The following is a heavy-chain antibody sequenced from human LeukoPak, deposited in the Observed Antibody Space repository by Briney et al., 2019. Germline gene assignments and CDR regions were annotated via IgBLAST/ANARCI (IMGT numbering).Heavy chain of an antibody. Sequence: GGSLRLSCAASGFTFSSYAMSWVRQAPGKGLEWVSAISGSGGGTYYADSVKGRFTISRDNSKNTLYLQMNSLRAEDTAVYYCAKMSTSYYDFWSGYYTDYWGQGTLVTVPS. D-gene: IGHD3-3*01. CDR2: ISGSGGGT. V-gene: IGHV3-23*01. J-gene: IGHJ4*02. CDR1: GFTFSSYA. CDR3: AKMSTSYYDFWSGYYTDY.